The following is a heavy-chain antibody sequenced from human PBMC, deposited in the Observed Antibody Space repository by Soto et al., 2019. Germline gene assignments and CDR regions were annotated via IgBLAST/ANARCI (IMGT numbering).Heavy chain of an antibody. CDR1: GFTFSSYA. CDR3: AKDFEVGGYDPPSTYYFDY. J-gene: IGHJ4*02. D-gene: IGHD5-12*01. Sequence: GESLKISCAASGFTFSSYAMSWVRQAPGKGLEWVSAIXXSGGSTYYADSVKGRFTISRDNSKNTLYLQMNSLRAEDTAVYYCAKDFEVGGYDPPSTYYFDYWGQGTLVTVSS. CDR2: IXXSGGST. V-gene: IGHV3-23*01.